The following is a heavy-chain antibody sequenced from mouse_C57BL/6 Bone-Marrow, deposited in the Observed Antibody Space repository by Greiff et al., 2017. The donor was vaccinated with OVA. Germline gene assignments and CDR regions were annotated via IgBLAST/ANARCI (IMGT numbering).Heavy chain of an antibody. CDR1: GYAFTNYL. J-gene: IGHJ2*01. CDR3: ARLGDYGGFDY. D-gene: IGHD2-4*01. V-gene: IGHV1-54*01. CDR2: INPGSGGT. Sequence: QVQLKESGAELVRPGTSVKVSCKASGYAFTNYLIEWVKQRPGQGLEWIGVINPGSGGTNYNEKFKGKATLTADKSSSTAYMQLSSLTSEDSAVYFCARLGDYGGFDYWGQGTTLTVSS.